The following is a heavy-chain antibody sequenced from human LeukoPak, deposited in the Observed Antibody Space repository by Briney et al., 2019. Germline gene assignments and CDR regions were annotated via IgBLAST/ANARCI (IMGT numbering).Heavy chain of an antibody. CDR1: GGSINSYY. CDR2: IYYSGST. Sequence: PSETLSLTCTVAGGSINSYYWSWIRQPPGKGLEWIGYIYYSGSTNYNPSLESRVNISGDTLKNQFSLRLSSVTAADTAVYYCARRLFYYHYMDVWGKGTTVTVSS. V-gene: IGHV4-59*01. J-gene: IGHJ6*03. CDR3: ARRLFYYHYMDV. D-gene: IGHD3-22*01.